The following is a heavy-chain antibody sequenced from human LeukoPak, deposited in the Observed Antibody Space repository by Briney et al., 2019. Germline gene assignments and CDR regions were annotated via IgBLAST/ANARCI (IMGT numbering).Heavy chain of an antibody. Sequence: SETLSLTCAVSGGSISSGGYSWSWIRQPPGKGLEWIGYIYHSGSTYYNPSLKSRVTISVDRSKNQFSLKLSSVTAADTAVYYCAGMYYDVLTGYSYFDYWGQGTLVTVSS. CDR2: IYHSGST. CDR3: AGMYYDVLTGYSYFDY. J-gene: IGHJ4*02. CDR1: GGSISSGGYS. V-gene: IGHV4-30-2*01. D-gene: IGHD3-9*01.